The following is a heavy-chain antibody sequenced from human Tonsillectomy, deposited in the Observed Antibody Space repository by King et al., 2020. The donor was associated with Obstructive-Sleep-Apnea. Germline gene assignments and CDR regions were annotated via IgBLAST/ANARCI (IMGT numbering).Heavy chain of an antibody. J-gene: IGHJ4*02. Sequence: VQLVESGGGLVQPGGSLRLSCVASGFTFSTYWMSWVRQAPGKGLEWVANIKQDGSEKYYVDSVKGRFTISRDNAKNSLHLQMNSLRAEDTAVYYGARLPAESSGWPFDYWGQGTLVTVSS. V-gene: IGHV3-7*01. CDR3: ARLPAESSGWPFDY. D-gene: IGHD6-19*01. CDR2: IKQDGSEK. CDR1: GFTFSTYW.